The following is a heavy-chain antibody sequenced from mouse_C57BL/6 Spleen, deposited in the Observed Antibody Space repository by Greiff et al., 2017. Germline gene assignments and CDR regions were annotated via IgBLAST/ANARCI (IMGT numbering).Heavy chain of an antibody. Sequence: EVQLQQSGPVLVKPGASVKMSCKASGYTFTDYYMNWVKQSHGKSLEWIGVINPYNGGTSYNQKFKGKATLTVDKSSSTAYMELNRLTSEDSAVYYCARRDYDYDGGYAMGYWGQGTSVTVSS. V-gene: IGHV1-19*01. J-gene: IGHJ4*01. CDR1: GYTFTDYY. D-gene: IGHD2-4*01. CDR2: INPYNGGT. CDR3: ARRDYDYDGGYAMGY.